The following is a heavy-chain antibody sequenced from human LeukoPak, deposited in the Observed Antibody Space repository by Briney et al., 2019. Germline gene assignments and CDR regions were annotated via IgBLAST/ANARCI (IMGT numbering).Heavy chain of an antibody. CDR2: IKQDGSEK. D-gene: IGHD3-9*01. J-gene: IGHJ5*02. CDR1: GFTFSSYW. CDR3: ARDMRFRRGLTGYRNWFDP. Sequence: GGSLRLSCAASGFTFSSYWMSWVRQAPGKGLEWVANIKQDGSEKYYVDSVKGRFTISRDNAKNSLYLKMNSLRAEDTAVYYCARDMRFRRGLTGYRNWFDPWGQGTLVTVSS. V-gene: IGHV3-7*01.